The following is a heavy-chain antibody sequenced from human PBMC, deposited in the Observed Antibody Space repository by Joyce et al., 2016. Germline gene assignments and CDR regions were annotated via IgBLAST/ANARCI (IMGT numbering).Heavy chain of an antibody. D-gene: IGHD2-15*01. J-gene: IGHJ6*03. Sequence: SCVASGFTMRKYWRHRRQAPGKGLVSVSRIGGNVTTRNYAGPVKGRFTISRDDAKNTMTLQMNSLRAEDTAVYYCAGGVGDTYSFFYYMDVWGKGTRVTVSS. CDR3: AGGVGDTYSFFYYMDV. CDR2: IGGNVTTR. V-gene: IGHV3-74*01. CDR1: GFTMRKYW.